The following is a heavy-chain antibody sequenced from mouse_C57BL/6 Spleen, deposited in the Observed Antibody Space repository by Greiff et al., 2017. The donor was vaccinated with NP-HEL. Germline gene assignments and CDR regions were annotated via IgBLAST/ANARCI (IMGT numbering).Heavy chain of an antibody. V-gene: IGHV1-7*01. CDR2: INPSSGYT. J-gene: IGHJ4*01. Sequence: VQLQQSGAELAKPGASVKLSCKASGYTFTSYWMHWVKQRPGQGLEWIGYINPSSGYTKYNQKFKDKATLTADKSSSTAYRQLSSLTYEDSAVYYCSRSLITTVMDYWGQGTSVTVSA. CDR1: GYTFTSYW. D-gene: IGHD1-1*01. CDR3: SRSLITTVMDY.